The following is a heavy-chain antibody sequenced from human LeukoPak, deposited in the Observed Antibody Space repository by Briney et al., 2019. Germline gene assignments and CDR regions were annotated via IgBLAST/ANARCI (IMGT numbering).Heavy chain of an antibody. V-gene: IGHV1-2*02. CDR1: GYTFTGYY. CDR2: INPNSGGT. CDR3: ARVAGRSFGFDY. J-gene: IGHJ4*02. Sequence: ASVKVSCKASGYTFTGYYMHWVRQAPGQGLEWMGWINPNSGGTNYAQKFQSRVTMTRDTSISTAYMELSRLRSDDTAVYYCARVAGRSFGFDYWGQGTLVTVSS. D-gene: IGHD3-9*01.